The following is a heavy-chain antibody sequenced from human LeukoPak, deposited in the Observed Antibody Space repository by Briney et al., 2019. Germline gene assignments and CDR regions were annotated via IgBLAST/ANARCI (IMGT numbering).Heavy chain of an antibody. V-gene: IGHV1-3*01. CDR1: GNTFTKYC. CDR2: IDDGHGNT. Sequence: GASVKVSCKASGNTFTKYCIHWVRQAPGQGLEWMGWIDDGHGNTKYSEKFQGRVSITRDTSASTVYMELNSLRSEDTAVYYCARNGDYWGQGTLVTVSS. J-gene: IGHJ4*02. CDR3: ARNGDY.